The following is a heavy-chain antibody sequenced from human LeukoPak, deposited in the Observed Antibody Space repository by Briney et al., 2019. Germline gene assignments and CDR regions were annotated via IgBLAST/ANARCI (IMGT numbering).Heavy chain of an antibody. CDR1: GYSFTSYW. J-gene: IGHJ4*02. CDR2: IYPGDSAT. D-gene: IGHD2-21*02. CDR3: ARLRGCGGDCYCTQEYYFDY. V-gene: IGHV5-51*01. Sequence: PGESLKISCKGSGYSFTSYWIGWVRQMPGKGLEWMGIIYPGDSATRYSPSFQGQVTISADKSISTAYLQWSSLKASDTAMYYCARLRGCGGDCYCTQEYYFDYWGQGTLVTVSS.